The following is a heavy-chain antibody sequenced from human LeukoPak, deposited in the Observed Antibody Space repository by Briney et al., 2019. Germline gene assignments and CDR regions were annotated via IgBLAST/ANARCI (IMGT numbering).Heavy chain of an antibody. CDR1: GDSVSSNSAA. V-gene: IGHV6-1*01. Sequence: SQTLSLTCAISGDSVSSNSAAWNCIRQSPSRGLEWLGRTYYRSKWYNDYAVSVKSRITINPDTSKNQFSLQLNSVTPEDTAVYYCAREVPYSSGWFDYWGQGTLVTVSS. CDR3: AREVPYSSGWFDY. CDR2: TYYRSKWYN. J-gene: IGHJ4*02. D-gene: IGHD6-19*01.